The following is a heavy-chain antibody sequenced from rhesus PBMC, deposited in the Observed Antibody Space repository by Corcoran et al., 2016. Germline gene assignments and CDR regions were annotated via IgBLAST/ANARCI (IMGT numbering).Heavy chain of an antibody. V-gene: IGHV4S2*01. Sequence: QVQLQESGPGLVKPSETLPLPCAVSGASISSTSWSWFLQAPGKGLAVIGRIYGSGGSTDYNPSLKSRVTISIDTSKNQFSLKLSSVTAADTAVYYCARERGMYSWNMGWYFDIWGPGTPITISS. CDR1: GASISSTS. D-gene: IGHD1-20*01. J-gene: IGHJ2*01. CDR2: IYGSGGST. CDR3: ARERGMYSWNMGWYFDI.